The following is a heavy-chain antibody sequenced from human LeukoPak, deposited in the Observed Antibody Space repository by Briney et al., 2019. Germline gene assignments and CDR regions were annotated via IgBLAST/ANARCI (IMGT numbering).Heavy chain of an antibody. Sequence: GGSLRLSCAASGFTFSGSAMHWVRQASGKGLEWVGRIRSKANSYATAYAASVKGRFTISRDDSKNTAYLQMNSLKTEDTAVYYCTRHGWWSHYGSGSPSTYYGMDVWGQGTTVTVSS. CDR1: GFTFSGSA. D-gene: IGHD3-10*01. CDR3: TRHGWWSHYGSGSPSTYYGMDV. V-gene: IGHV3-73*01. J-gene: IGHJ6*02. CDR2: IRSKANSYAT.